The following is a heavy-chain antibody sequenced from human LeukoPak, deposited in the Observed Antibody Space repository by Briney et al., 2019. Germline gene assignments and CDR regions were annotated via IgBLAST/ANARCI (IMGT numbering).Heavy chain of an antibody. J-gene: IGHJ4*02. CDR3: AKDFRAAGSYSSH. D-gene: IGHD3-10*01. V-gene: IGHV3-9*01. CDR2: ISWSSGNI. Sequence: PGGSLRLSCAASGFTFSSYWMQWVRQAPGKGLEWVSSISWSSGNIGYADSVKGRFTIFRDNAKNFLYLQMNSLRVEDTALYYCAKDFRAAGSYSSHWGQGTLVTVSS. CDR1: GFTFSSYW.